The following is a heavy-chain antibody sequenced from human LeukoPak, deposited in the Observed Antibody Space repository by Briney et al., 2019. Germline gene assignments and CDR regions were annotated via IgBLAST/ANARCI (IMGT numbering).Heavy chain of an antibody. CDR1: GYTFTTYT. J-gene: IGHJ3*02. CDR2: INAGNDNT. Sequence: ASVKVSCKASGYTFTTYTIHWVRQAPGQRLEWMGWINAGNDNTKYSQKFQDRVTITRDTSASTAYMELSRLRSDDTAVYYCARGAGGYCSSTSCPRAFDIWGQGTMVTVSS. V-gene: IGHV1-3*01. CDR3: ARGAGGYCSSTSCPRAFDI. D-gene: IGHD2-2*01.